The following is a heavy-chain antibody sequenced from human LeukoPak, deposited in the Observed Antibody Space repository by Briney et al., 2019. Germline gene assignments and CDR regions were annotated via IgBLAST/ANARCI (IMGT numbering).Heavy chain of an antibody. CDR1: GGSISSSSDY. Sequence: PSETLSLTCTVSGGSISSSSDYWGWIRQPPGKGLEWIGSINYSGSTNYNPSLKSRVTISVDTSKNQFSLKLSSVTAADTAVYYCARVLGPGYSYGSGYFQHWGQGTLVTVSS. J-gene: IGHJ1*01. CDR2: INYSGST. CDR3: ARVLGPGYSYGSGYFQH. V-gene: IGHV4-39*07. D-gene: IGHD5-18*01.